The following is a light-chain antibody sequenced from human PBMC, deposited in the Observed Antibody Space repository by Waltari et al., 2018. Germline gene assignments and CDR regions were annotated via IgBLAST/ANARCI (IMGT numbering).Light chain of an antibody. CDR2: VNSDGSH. Sequence: QLVLTQSPSASASLGVSVKFTCTLTSGHSSHTIAWHQQQPDKGPRYLMNVNSDGSHTKGDGIPNRFSGSSSGAERYLTISSLQSEDEADYYCQTWDTGIVVFGGGTKLTVL. J-gene: IGLJ2*01. CDR3: QTWDTGIVV. CDR1: SGHSSHT. V-gene: IGLV4-69*01.